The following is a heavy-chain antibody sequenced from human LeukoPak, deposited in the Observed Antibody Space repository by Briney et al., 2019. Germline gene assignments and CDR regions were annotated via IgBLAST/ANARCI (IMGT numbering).Heavy chain of an antibody. D-gene: IGHD6-19*01. J-gene: IGHJ4*02. CDR2: IRSKAYGGTT. V-gene: IGHV3-49*04. CDR1: GFTFCDYA. CDR3: TRDSLDRIAVAGTLDY. Sequence: GRSLRLSCTASGFTFCDYAMSWVRQAPGKGLEGVGFIRSKAYGGTTEYAASVKGRFTISRDDSKSIAYLQMNSLKTEDTAVYYCTRDSLDRIAVAGTLDYWGQGTLVTVSS.